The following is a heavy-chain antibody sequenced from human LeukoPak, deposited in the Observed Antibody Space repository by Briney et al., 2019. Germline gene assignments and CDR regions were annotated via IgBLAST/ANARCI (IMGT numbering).Heavy chain of an antibody. CDR3: ARLGYCSGGSCYTEAFDI. J-gene: IGHJ3*02. V-gene: IGHV4-39*01. CDR2: IYYSAST. Sequence: PSETLSLTCTVSGGSISSSSYYWGWIRQPPGKGLEWIGSIYYSASTYYNPSLKSRVTISIDTSKNQSSLKLSSVTAADTAVYYCARLGYCSGGSCYTEAFDIWGQGTMVTVSS. D-gene: IGHD2-15*01. CDR1: GGSISSSSYY.